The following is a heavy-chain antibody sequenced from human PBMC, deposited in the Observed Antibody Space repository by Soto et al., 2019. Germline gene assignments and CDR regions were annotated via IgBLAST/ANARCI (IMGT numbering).Heavy chain of an antibody. J-gene: IGHJ4*02. CDR3: ARTTAVPNTLRSRYFFDY. Sequence: PSETLSLTCAVYGGSFSGYYWSWIRQPPLKGLEWIGEINHSGSTNYNPSLKSRVTISVDLSKNRFSLRLSSVTTADTALYYCARTTAVPNTLRSRYFFDYWGQATLVTAS. V-gene: IGHV4-34*01. CDR1: GGSFSGYY. CDR2: INHSGST. D-gene: IGHD4-17*01.